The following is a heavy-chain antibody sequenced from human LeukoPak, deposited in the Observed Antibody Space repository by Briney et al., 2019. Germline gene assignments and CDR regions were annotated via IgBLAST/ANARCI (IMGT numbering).Heavy chain of an antibody. Sequence: GASVKVSCKASGGTFSSYAISWVRQAPGQGLEWMGRIIPILGIANYAQKSQGRVTITADKSTSTAYMELSSLRSEDTAVRYCARASTYYYDSSGPSRDAFDIWGQGTMVTVSS. CDR1: GGTFSSYA. CDR3: ARASTYYYDSSGPSRDAFDI. CDR2: IIPILGIA. D-gene: IGHD3-22*01. J-gene: IGHJ3*02. V-gene: IGHV1-69*04.